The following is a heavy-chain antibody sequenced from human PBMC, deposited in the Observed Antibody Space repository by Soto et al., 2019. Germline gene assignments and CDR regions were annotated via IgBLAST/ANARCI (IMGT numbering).Heavy chain of an antibody. Sequence: QVQLQQWGAGLLKPSETLSLTCAVYGGSFSGYYWSWIRQPPGKGLEWIGEINHSGSTNYNPSLKSRVTISLDTSKNQFSLKLSSVTAADTAVYYCARVWVSSSWHYYYYYGMDVWGQGTTVTVSS. CDR1: GGSFSGYY. CDR3: ARVWVSSSWHYYYYYGMDV. J-gene: IGHJ6*02. V-gene: IGHV4-34*01. D-gene: IGHD6-13*01. CDR2: INHSGST.